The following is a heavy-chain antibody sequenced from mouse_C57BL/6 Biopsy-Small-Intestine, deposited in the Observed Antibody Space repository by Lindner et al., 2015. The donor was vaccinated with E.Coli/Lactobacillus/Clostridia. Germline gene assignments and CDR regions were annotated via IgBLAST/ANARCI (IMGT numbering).Heavy chain of an antibody. CDR1: GFNIKDCY. J-gene: IGHJ2*01. V-gene: IGHV14-2*01. D-gene: IGHD2-1*01. CDR3: ARERGLLNGNYFDY. CDR2: IDPEDGKT. Sequence: VQLQESGAELMKPGASVRLSCTASGFNIKDCYMHWVKQRTDQGLEWIGRIDPEDGKTRYAPKFQGKAAISAATSSNTAYLQLSSLTSEDTAVYYCARERGLLNGNYFDYWGQGTTLTVSS.